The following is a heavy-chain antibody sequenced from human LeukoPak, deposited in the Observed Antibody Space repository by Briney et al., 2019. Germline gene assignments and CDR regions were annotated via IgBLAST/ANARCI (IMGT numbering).Heavy chain of an antibody. V-gene: IGHV3-23*01. J-gene: IGHJ4*02. CDR1: GFTFSNYA. CDR2: TSTSSDST. CDR3: AKGYGGNRPLDY. D-gene: IGHD4-23*01. Sequence: PGGSLRLSCAVSGFTFSNYAMTWVRQAPGKGLEWVSATSTSSDSTYYADSVKGRFSISRDNSKNTLYLHMNSLRAEDTAVYYCAKGYGGNRPLDYWGQGTLVTVSS.